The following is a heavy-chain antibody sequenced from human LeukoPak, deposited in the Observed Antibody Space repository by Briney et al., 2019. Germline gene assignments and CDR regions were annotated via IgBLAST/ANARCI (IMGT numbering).Heavy chain of an antibody. CDR2: ISYDGSNK. Sequence: PGRSLRLSCAASGFTFSSYGMHWVRQAPGKGLEWVAVISYDGSNKYYADSVKGRFTISRDNSKNTLYLQMNSLRAEDTAVYYCARDGRGYYYWGQGTLVTVSS. V-gene: IGHV3-30*03. CDR3: ARDGRGYYY. D-gene: IGHD3-22*01. J-gene: IGHJ4*02. CDR1: GFTFSSYG.